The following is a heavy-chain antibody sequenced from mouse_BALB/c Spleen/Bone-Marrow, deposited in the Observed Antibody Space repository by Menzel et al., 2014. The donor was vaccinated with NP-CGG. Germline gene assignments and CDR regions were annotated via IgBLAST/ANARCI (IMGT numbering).Heavy chain of an antibody. V-gene: IGHV4-1*02. D-gene: IGHD1-2*01. CDR2: INPDSSTI. CDR1: GFDFSRYW. Sequence: EVKLVESGGGLVQPGGSLKLSCAASGFDFSRYWMSWVRQAPGKGLERIGEINPDSSTINYTPSLKDKFIISRDNAKNTLYLQMSKVRSEDTALYYCARLDYYGYEAYWGQGTLVTVSA. CDR3: ARLDYYGYEAY. J-gene: IGHJ3*01.